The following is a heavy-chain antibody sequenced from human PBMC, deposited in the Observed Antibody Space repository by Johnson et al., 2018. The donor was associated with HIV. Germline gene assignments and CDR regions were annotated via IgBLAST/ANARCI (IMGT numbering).Heavy chain of an antibody. CDR3: ARDRPITMDPRGECDI. D-gene: IGHD3-10*01. V-gene: IGHV3-30*02. CDR1: GFTFSSYG. CDR2: IRYDGRNK. Sequence: QVQLVESGGGVVQPGGSLRLSCAASGFTFSSYGMYCFRRAPGEGLVGGAFIRYDGRNKYYADSVKGRFTISRDKSKNTLYLQMNSLRAEDTAVYYCARDRPITMDPRGECDIWGQGTIVTVSS. J-gene: IGHJ3*02.